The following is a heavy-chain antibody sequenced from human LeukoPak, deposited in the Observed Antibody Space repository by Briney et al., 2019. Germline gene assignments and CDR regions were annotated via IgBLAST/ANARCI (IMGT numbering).Heavy chain of an antibody. J-gene: IGHJ6*02. Sequence: PGGSLRLSCAASGFTFSSYSMSWVRQAPGKGLEWVSSISSSSSYIYYADSVKGRFTISRDNAKNSLYLQMNSLRAEDTAVYYCARDRLSEDGMDVWGQGTTVTVSS. V-gene: IGHV3-21*01. CDR1: GFTFSSYS. CDR2: ISSSSSYI. D-gene: IGHD6-19*01. CDR3: ARDRLSEDGMDV.